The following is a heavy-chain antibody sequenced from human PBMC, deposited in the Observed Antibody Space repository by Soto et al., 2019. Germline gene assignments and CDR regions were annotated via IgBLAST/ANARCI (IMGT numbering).Heavy chain of an antibody. V-gene: IGHV1-24*01. CDR3: ATGSTVTAYNWFDP. CDR2: FDPEDGET. CDR1: GYTLTELS. D-gene: IGHD4-17*01. Sequence: GASVKVSCKVSGYTLTELSMHWVRQAPGKGLEWMGGFDPEDGETIYAQKFQGRVTMTEDTSTDTAYMELSSLRSEDTAVYYCATGSTVTAYNWFDPWGQGTLVTVSS. J-gene: IGHJ5*02.